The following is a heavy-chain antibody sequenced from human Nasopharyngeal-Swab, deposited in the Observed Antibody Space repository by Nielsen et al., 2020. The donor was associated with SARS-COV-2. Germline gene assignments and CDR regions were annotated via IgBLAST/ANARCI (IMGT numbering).Heavy chain of an antibody. CDR2: LSYDGSNK. V-gene: IGHV3-30*04. J-gene: IGHJ6*02. CDR3: ARALWGSYYYGMDV. D-gene: IGHD7-27*01. CDR1: GFTFSSYA. Sequence: GSLRLSCAASGFTFSSYAMHWVRQAPGKGLEWVAVLSYDGSNKYYADSVKGRFTISRDNSKNTLYLQMNSLRAEDTAVYYCARALWGSYYYGMDVWGQGTTVTVSS.